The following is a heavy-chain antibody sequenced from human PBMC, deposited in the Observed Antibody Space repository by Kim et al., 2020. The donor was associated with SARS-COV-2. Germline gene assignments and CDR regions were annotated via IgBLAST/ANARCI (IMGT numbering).Heavy chain of an antibody. CDR2: ISGGGGNT. CDR3: AKVSDTSGWGVDF. Sequence: GGSLRLSCAASGFTFTSYVMNWVRQAPGKGPEWVSGISGGGGNTYYAESVRGRFTISRDNSKNILYLQMNSLRVEDTATYYCAKVSDTSGWGVDFWGQGSLVIVSS. CDR1: GFTFTSYV. V-gene: IGHV3-23*01. J-gene: IGHJ4*02. D-gene: IGHD6-19*01.